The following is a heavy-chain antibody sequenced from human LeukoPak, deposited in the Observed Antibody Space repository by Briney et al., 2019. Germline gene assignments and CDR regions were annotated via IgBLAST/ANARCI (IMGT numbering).Heavy chain of an antibody. Sequence: SETLSLTCTVSGGSISSGGYYWSWIRQHPGKGLEWIGYIYYSGSTYYNPSLKSRVTISVDTSKNQFSLKLSSVTAADTAVYYCARDTKHDYGDYSLDFDYWGQGTLVTVSS. CDR1: GGSISSGGYY. J-gene: IGHJ4*02. V-gene: IGHV4-31*03. D-gene: IGHD4-17*01. CDR2: IYYSGST. CDR3: ARDTKHDYGDYSLDFDY.